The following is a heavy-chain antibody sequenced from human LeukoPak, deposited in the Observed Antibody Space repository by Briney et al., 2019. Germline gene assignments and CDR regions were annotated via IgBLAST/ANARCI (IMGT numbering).Heavy chain of an antibody. J-gene: IGHJ4*02. CDR2: IYYSGST. CDR1: GGSISSYY. Sequence: SETLSLTCTVSGGSISSYYWSWIRQPPGKGLEWIGYIYYSGSTNYNPSLKSRVTISVDTSKNQFSLKLSSVTAADTAVFYCERVPAGGVELPFEYWGQGTLVTVSS. D-gene: IGHD1-26*01. CDR3: ERVPAGGVELPFEY. V-gene: IGHV4-59*01.